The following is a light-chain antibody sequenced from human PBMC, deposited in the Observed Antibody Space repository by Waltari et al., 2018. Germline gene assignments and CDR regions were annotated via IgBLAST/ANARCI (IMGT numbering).Light chain of an antibody. J-gene: IGLJ2*01. CDR2: DVS. V-gene: IGLV2-14*01. Sequence: QSALTQPASVSGSPGQSITIPCTGTTSDVGGYNDVSMYQQHPGKAPKLLIYDVSNRPSGVSNRFSGSKSGNTASLTSSGLQAEDEADYYCSSYTSSSTNVVFGGGTKLTVL. CDR1: TSDVGGYND. CDR3: SSYTSSSTNVV.